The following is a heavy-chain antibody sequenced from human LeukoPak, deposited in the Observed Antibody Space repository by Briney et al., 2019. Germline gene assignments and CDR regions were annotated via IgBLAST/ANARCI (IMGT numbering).Heavy chain of an antibody. CDR3: ARGSSWYQDY. CDR1: GYSFITYW. CDR2: IYPGDSDT. V-gene: IGHV5-51*01. Sequence: GESLKISCKGSGYSFITYWIGWVRQMPGRGLEWMGIIYPGDSDTRYSPSFQGQVTISADKSISTAYQQWSSMKASDTAMYYCARGSSWYQDYWGQGTLVTVSS. D-gene: IGHD6-13*01. J-gene: IGHJ4*02.